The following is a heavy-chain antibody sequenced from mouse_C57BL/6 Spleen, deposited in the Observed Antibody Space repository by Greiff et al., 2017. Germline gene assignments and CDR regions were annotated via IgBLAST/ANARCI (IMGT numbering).Heavy chain of an antibody. CDR1: GFTFTDYY. CDR2: IRNKANGNTT. D-gene: IGHD1-1*01. Sequence: EVQLVESGGGLVQPGGSLSLSCEASGFTFTDYYMSWVRQPPGKALEWLGFIRNKANGNTTDYSESVKGRFTISRDNSQSILYLQMNAQRAEDNATYYYESYRGSSPYYCAMDCWGKGTSVTVSS. CDR3: ESYRGSSPYYCAMDC. V-gene: IGHV7-3*01. J-gene: IGHJ4*01.